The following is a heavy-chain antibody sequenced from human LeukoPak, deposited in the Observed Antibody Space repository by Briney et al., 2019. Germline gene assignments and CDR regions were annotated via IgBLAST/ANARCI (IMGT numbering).Heavy chain of an antibody. CDR1: GFNFSSYW. Sequence: GGSLRLSCAASGFNFSSYWMHWVRQAPGKGPVWVSRINNDGSGTTYADSVKGRFTISRDDAKNTLYLQMNSLRAEDTAVYYCVRGGESTWSWGQGTLVTVSS. CDR3: VRGGESTWS. CDR2: INNDGSGT. V-gene: IGHV3-74*01. J-gene: IGHJ5*02. D-gene: IGHD2-15*01.